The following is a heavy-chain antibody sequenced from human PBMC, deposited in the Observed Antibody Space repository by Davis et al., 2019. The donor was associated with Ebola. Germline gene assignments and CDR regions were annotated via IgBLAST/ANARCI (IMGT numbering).Heavy chain of an antibody. CDR1: GFTFSTYS. J-gene: IGHJ4*02. D-gene: IGHD1-26*01. Sequence: GESLKISCAASGFTFSTYSMSWVRQAPGKALEWVSSISSDSDYIYYADSAKGRFTISRDNSKNTLYLQMNSLRAEDTAVYYCARGSYPLYWGQGTLVTVSS. CDR2: ISSDSDYI. V-gene: IGHV3-21*01. CDR3: ARGSYPLY.